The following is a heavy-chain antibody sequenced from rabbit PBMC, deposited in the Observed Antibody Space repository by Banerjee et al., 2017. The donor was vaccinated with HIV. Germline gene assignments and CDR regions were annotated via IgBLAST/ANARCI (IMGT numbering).Heavy chain of an antibody. V-gene: IGHV1S40*01. CDR1: GFYLSSRYW. J-gene: IGHJ4*01. CDR3: AREGYGDGTGDYDL. D-gene: IGHD7-1*01. Sequence: QSLVESGGDLVKPGASLTLTCTASGFYLSSRYWICWVRQAPGKGLEWIACIATGSGTINYASWAKGRFTISKTSSTTVTLQMTSLTAADTATYFCAREGYGDGTGDYDLWGPGTLVTVS. CDR2: IATGSGTI.